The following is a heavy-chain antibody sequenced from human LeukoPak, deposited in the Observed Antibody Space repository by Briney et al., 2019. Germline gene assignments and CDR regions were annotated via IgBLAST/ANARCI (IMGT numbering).Heavy chain of an antibody. J-gene: IGHJ6*02. CDR3: ARGRHYYTMDV. CDR1: GFAFRSYA. CDR2: ISYDGSNE. Sequence: GGSLRLSCAASGFAFRSYAMHWVRQAPGKGLEWVTVISYDGSNEYYADSVKGRFTISRDNSKNTLYLQMNSLRVEDTAVYYCARGRHYYTMDVWGQGTTVTVSS. V-gene: IGHV3-30*04.